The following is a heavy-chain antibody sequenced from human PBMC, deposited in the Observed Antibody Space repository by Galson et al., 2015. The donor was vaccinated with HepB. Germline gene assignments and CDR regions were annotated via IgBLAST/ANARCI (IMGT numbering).Heavy chain of an antibody. CDR2: IIPIFGTA. D-gene: IGHD6-13*01. V-gene: IGHV1-69*13. CDR3: ARSAAVRSWFDP. J-gene: IGHJ5*02. Sequence: SVKVSCKASGGTFSSYAISWVRQAPGQGLEWMGGIIPIFGTANYAQKFQGRVTITADESTSTAYMELSSLRSEDTAVYYCARSAAVRSWFDPWGQGTLVTVSS. CDR1: GGTFSSYA.